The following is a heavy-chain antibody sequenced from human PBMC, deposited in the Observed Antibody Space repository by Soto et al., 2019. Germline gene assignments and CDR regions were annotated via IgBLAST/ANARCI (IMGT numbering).Heavy chain of an antibody. Sequence: GGSLRLSCAASGFTFSNAWMNWVRQAPGKGLEWVGRIKSKTDGGTTDYAAPVKGRFTISRDDSKNTLYLQMNSLKTEDTAVYYCTTHYDSSGYYGTNYLYFDYWGQGTLVTVSS. CDR3: TTHYDSSGYYGTNYLYFDY. CDR1: GFTFSNAW. J-gene: IGHJ4*02. CDR2: IKSKTDGGTT. D-gene: IGHD3-22*01. V-gene: IGHV3-15*07.